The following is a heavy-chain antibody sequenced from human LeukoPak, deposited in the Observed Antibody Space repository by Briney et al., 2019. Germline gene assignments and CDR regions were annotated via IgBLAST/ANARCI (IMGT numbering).Heavy chain of an antibody. V-gene: IGHV3-74*01. D-gene: IGHD6-13*01. CDR1: GFSISNFW. Sequence: QPGGSLRLSCAASGFSISNFWMHWVRQAPGKGLVWVSRINSDGSSTTYADSVKGRFTISRDNAKNTLYLQANSLRAEDTAVYYCARVGSSSWAYFDYWGQGTLVTVSS. CDR2: INSDGSST. J-gene: IGHJ4*02. CDR3: ARVGSSSWAYFDY.